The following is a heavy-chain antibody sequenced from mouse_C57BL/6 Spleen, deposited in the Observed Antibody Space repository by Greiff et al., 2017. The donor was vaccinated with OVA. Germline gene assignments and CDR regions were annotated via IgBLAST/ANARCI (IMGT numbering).Heavy chain of an antibody. CDR2: IYPGSGST. D-gene: IGHD1-1*01. Sequence: QVQLQQPGAELVKPGASVKMSCKASGYTFTSYWITWVKQRPGQGLEWIGDIYPGSGSTNYNEKFKSKATLTVDTSSSTAYMQLSILTSEDSAVYYCARKDPYYGSSPFDYWGQGTTLTVSS. V-gene: IGHV1-55*01. CDR3: ARKDPYYGSSPFDY. J-gene: IGHJ2*01. CDR1: GYTFTSYW.